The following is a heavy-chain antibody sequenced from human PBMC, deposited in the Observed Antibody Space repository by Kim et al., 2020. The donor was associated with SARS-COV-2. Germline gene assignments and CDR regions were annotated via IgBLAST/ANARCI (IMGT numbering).Heavy chain of an antibody. J-gene: IGHJ4*02. D-gene: IGHD1-26*01. V-gene: IGHV3-11*01. CDR3: ARVPFGSLSAYYFDL. Sequence: ADAVKGRFTISRDDAKNSLYLQMSSLGAGDTALYYCARVPFGSLSAYYFDLWGQGTLVTVSS.